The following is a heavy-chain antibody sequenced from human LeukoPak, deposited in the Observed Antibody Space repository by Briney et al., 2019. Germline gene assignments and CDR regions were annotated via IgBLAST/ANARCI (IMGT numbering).Heavy chain of an antibody. J-gene: IGHJ4*02. V-gene: IGHV4-59*01. CDR3: ARSSSSSWYQVFDY. D-gene: IGHD6-13*01. CDR2: IYYSGST. CDR1: GGSISSYY. Sequence: SETLSLTCTVSGGSISSYYWSWIRQPPGKGLEWIGYIYYSGSTYYNPSLKSRVTISVDTSKNQFSLKLSSVTAADTAVYYCARSSSSSWYQVFDYWGQGTLVTVSS.